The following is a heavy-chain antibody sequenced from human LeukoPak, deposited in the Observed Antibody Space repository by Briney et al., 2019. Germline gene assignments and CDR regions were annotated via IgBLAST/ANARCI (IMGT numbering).Heavy chain of an antibody. D-gene: IGHD6-19*01. V-gene: IGHV3-7*01. CDR3: ARDLTSSGWWVGAFDI. CDR2: INQGGSEK. CDR1: GFTFSSYW. J-gene: IGHJ3*02. Sequence: PGGSLRLSCAAPGFTFSSYWMSWVRQAPEKGLEWVANINQGGSEKYYVDSVRGRFTISRDNAKNSLYLQMNSLRADDTAVYYCARDLTSSGWWVGAFDIWGQGTMVTVSS.